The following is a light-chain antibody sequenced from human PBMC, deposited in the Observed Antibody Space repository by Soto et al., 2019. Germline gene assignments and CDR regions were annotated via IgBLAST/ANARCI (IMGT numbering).Light chain of an antibody. J-gene: IGKJ3*01. V-gene: IGKV4-1*01. CDR3: QQYYSTPFA. Sequence: DTVLTQSPDSLAVSLGERATINCKSSQSVLYSSNNKNYLAWYQQKPGQPPKLLVYWASTRKSGVPDRFSGSGSGTDFTLTISSLQAEDVAVYYCQQYYSTPFAFGPGTKVDIK. CDR2: WAS. CDR1: QSVLYSSNNKNY.